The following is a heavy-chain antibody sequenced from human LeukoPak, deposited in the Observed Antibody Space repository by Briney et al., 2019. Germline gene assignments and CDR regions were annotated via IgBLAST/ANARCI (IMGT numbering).Heavy chain of an antibody. V-gene: IGHV3-11*01. CDR2: IRSSGSTI. J-gene: IGHJ4*02. Sequence: AGGSLRLSCAASGFTFSDYHMIWIRQAPEKGLEWVSYIRSSGSTIYYADSVKGRFTISRDSAENSLYLQMNSLRAEDTAVYYCARTSEWELLQIDYWGQGTLVTVSS. CDR3: ARTSEWELLQIDY. CDR1: GFTFSDYH. D-gene: IGHD1-26*01.